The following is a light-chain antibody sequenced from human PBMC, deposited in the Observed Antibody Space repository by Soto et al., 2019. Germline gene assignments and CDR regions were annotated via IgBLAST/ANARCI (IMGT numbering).Light chain of an antibody. V-gene: IGLV2-14*01. J-gene: IGLJ2*01. CDR2: DVS. CDR3: SSYTGSSTVV. Sequence: QSALTQPASVSGSPGQSITISCTGTSSDVGGYNYVSWYQQHPGKAPKLMIYDVSNRPSGVSSRLSGSKSGNTASLTISGLQAEDEADYYCSSYTGSSTVVFGGGTKLTVL. CDR1: SSDVGGYNY.